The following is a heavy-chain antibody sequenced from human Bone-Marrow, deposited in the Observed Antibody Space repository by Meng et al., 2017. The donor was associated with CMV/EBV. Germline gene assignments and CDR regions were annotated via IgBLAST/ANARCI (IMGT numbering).Heavy chain of an antibody. D-gene: IGHD6-6*01. J-gene: IGHJ6*02. CDR3: ARESSSSAYYYYCVMDG. CDR1: GGSFSGYY. CDR2: ICYSGST. V-gene: IGHV4-59*01. Sequence: SETLSLTCVVYGGSFSGYYWSWIRQPPGKGLEWIGYICYSGSTNYNPTLKSRVTISVDTSKNQFSLKLSSVTAADTAVYYCARESSSSAYYYYCVMDGWGQGTTVTASS.